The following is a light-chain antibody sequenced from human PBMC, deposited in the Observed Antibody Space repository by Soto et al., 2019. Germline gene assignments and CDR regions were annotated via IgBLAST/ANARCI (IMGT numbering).Light chain of an antibody. J-gene: IGKJ1*01. CDR2: MGS. CDR3: MQTLQTPRT. Sequence: DIVMPQSPFSLPVTPGEAASISCSSSQSLLHKNGNNYFNWYLQKQGQPPQVLIYMGSKRDSGVPDRFSGSGSGTYFTLKISRVEAEDASVYYCMQTLQTPRTFGQGTKVDIK. V-gene: IGKV2-28*01. CDR1: QSLLHKNGNNY.